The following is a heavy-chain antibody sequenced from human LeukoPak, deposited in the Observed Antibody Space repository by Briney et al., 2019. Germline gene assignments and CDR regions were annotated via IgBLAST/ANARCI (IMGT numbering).Heavy chain of an antibody. CDR2: IYYSGST. J-gene: IGHJ5*02. Sequence: PSETLSLTCTVSGGSISSSSYYWGWIRQPPGKGLEWIGSIYYSGSTYYNPSLKSRVTISVDTSKNQFSLKLSSVTAADTAVYYCARRLQGWFDPWGQGTLVTVSS. V-gene: IGHV4-39*01. CDR1: GGSISSSSYY. CDR3: ARRLQGWFDP. D-gene: IGHD4-11*01.